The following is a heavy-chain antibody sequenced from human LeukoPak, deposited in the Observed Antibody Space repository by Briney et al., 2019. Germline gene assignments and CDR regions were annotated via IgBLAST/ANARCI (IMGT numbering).Heavy chain of an antibody. D-gene: IGHD4-17*01. V-gene: IGHV4-30-2*01. CDR2: IYHSGST. CDR1: GGSISSGGYS. CDR3: ASVHYGDYDY. J-gene: IGHJ4*02. Sequence: NPSETLSLTCAVSGGSISSGGYSWSWIRQPPGKGLEWIGYIYHSGSTYYNPSLKSRVTISVDTSKNQFSLKLSSVTAADTAVYYCASVHYGDYDYWGQGTLVGVSS.